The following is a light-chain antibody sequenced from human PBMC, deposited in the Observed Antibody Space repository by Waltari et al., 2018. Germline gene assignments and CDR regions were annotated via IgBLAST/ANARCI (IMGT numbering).Light chain of an antibody. CDR3: QQYNNWPWYT. CDR1: QSVSSI. V-gene: IGKV3-15*01. CDR2: GAS. J-gene: IGKJ2*01. Sequence: EIVMTQSPATLSVSPGERATLSCRASQSVSSILAWYQQKPGQAPRLLIYGASTRATGIPARFSGSGSGTEFTLTISSLQSEDFAVYYCQQYNNWPWYTFGQGTKLEIK.